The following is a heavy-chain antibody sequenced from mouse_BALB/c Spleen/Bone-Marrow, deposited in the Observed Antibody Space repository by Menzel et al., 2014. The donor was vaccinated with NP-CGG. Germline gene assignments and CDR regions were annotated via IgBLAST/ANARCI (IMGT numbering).Heavy chain of an antibody. D-gene: IGHD2-4*01. V-gene: IGHV5-9-2*01. CDR1: GFSFSNYG. CDR2: ISGDGRYT. J-gene: IGHJ3*01. CDR3: ARHAYYDQTEVSFVY. Sequence: EVHLVESGGGLAKPGGSLKLSCAASGFSFSNYGMSWVRQTPEKRLEWVATISGDGRYTFYSDSVRGRLTISRDNAKYNLYLQLSSLRSADTALYYCARHAYYDQTEVSFVYWGQGTLVTVSA.